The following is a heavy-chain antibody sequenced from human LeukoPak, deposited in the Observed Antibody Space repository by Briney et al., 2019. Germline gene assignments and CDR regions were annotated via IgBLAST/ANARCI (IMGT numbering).Heavy chain of an antibody. CDR1: GFTFSSYA. CDR3: AKDPTYYDSSGPPLY. J-gene: IGHJ4*02. CDR2: ISGSGGST. V-gene: IGHV3-23*01. D-gene: IGHD3-22*01. Sequence: GGSLRLSCAASGFTFSSYAMSWVRQAPGKGLEWVSAISGSGGSTYYADSVKGRFTISSDNSKNTLYLQMNSLRAEDTAVYYCAKDPTYYDSSGPPLYWGQGTLVTVSS.